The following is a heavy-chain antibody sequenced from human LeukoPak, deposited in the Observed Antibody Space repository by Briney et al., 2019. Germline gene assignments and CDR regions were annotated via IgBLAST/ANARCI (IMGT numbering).Heavy chain of an antibody. D-gene: IGHD5-18*01. J-gene: IGHJ4*02. CDR3: AKKTAMVTQEY. Sequence: GGSLRLSCAASGFTFSGYAMSWVRQAPGKGLEWVSAISGSGGSTYYADSVKGRFTISRDNSKNTLYLQMNSLRAEDTAVYYCAKKTAMVTQEYWGQGTLVTVSS. CDR1: GFTFSGYA. CDR2: ISGSGGST. V-gene: IGHV3-23*01.